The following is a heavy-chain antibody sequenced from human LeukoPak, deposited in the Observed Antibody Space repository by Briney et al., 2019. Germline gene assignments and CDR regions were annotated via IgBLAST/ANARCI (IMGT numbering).Heavy chain of an antibody. V-gene: IGHV3-74*01. CDR2: INGDGINT. CDR3: ARKYYYKDFDY. D-gene: IGHD3-10*01. CDR1: GFTFSGFW. J-gene: IGHJ4*02. Sequence: GGSLRLSCAASGFTFSGFWMHWVRQVPGKGRVWVSRINGDGINTSYADSVKGRFTISRDNAKKTLNLQLNSLRVDATAVYYCARKYYYKDFDYCDKGTVVTVS.